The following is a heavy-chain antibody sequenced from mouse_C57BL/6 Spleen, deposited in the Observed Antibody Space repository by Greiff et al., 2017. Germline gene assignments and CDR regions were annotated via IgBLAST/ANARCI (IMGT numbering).Heavy chain of an antibody. Sequence: VQLQQSGAELVRPGTSVKVSCKASGYAFTNYLIEWVKQRPGQGLEWIGVINPGSGGTNYNEKIKGKATLTADKSSSTAYMQLSSLTSEDSAVYFCARGSTKGYAMDYWGQGTSVTVSS. CDR3: ARGSTKGYAMDY. D-gene: IGHD1-3*01. J-gene: IGHJ4*01. CDR1: GYAFTNYL. V-gene: IGHV1-54*01. CDR2: INPGSGGT.